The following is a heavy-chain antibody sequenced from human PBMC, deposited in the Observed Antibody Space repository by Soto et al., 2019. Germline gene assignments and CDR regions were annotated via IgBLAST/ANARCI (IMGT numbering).Heavy chain of an antibody. D-gene: IGHD3-3*01. CDR2: INPSGGST. V-gene: IGHV1-46*01. J-gene: IGHJ6*02. CDR1: GYTFTSYY. Sequence: ASVKVSCKASGYTFTSYYMHWVRQAPGQGLEWMGIINPSGGSTSYAQKFQGRVTMTRDTSTSTVYMELSSLRSEDTAVYYCARSRSTGFWGGYILYYYGMDVWGQGTTVTVSS. CDR3: ARSRSTGFWGGYILYYYGMDV.